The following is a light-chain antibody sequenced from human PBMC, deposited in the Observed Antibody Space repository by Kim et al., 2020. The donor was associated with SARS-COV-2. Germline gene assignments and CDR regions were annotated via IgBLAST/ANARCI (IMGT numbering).Light chain of an antibody. J-gene: IGLJ3*02. CDR2: FNSEGSR. CDR3: QTWGTGSGV. Sequence: APLNLTSTLSSGQPTYANAWHQPEPEKDRLYFMKFNSEGSRGEGDGIPDLFSGSSSGAERCLTISSLQSEDEAGYYCQTWGTGSGVFGGGTQLTVL. CDR1: SGQPTYA. V-gene: IGLV4-69*01.